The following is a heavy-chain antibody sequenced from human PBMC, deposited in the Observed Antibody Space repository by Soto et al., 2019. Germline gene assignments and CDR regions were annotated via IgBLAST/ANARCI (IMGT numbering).Heavy chain of an antibody. D-gene: IGHD6-25*01. J-gene: IGHJ6*03. V-gene: IGHV1-18*01. Sequence: QVQLLQSGAEVKKPGASVKVSCKASGYNFTNYGITWVRQAPGQGLEWMGWISAYNGNTHYTQRLQGKVTMTTDTSKRPGYMEVRVLRSDDTAVYCCARVRQLSGYLFVTTDDLGKGATVTVAS. CDR3: ARVRQLSGYLFVTTDD. CDR2: ISAYNGNT. CDR1: GYNFTNYG.